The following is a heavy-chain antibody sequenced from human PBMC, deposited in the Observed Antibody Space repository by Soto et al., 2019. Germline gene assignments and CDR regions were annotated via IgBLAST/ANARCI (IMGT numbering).Heavy chain of an antibody. Sequence: QITLKESGPTLVKPTQTLTLTCTFSGFSLSTSGVGVGWIRQPPGKALEWLAFLYWYDDKRYSPSLKSRLTITTDTSKNQVRLTMTNMDPVDTATYYCARPSGNWGSRGLVDYWCQGTLVTVAS. J-gene: IGHJ4*02. CDR2: LYWYDDK. CDR1: GFSLSTSGVG. CDR3: ARPSGNWGSRGLVDY. D-gene: IGHD7-27*01. V-gene: IGHV2-5*01.